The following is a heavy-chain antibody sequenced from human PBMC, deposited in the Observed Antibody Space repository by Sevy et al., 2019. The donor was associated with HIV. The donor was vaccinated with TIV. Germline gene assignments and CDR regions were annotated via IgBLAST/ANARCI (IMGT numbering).Heavy chain of an antibody. CDR1: GFTFSSYA. D-gene: IGHD2-2*01. CDR3: AKHKTYCSSTSCYFNWFDP. J-gene: IGHJ5*02. CDR2: ISGSGGST. V-gene: IGHV3-23*01. Sequence: GGSLRLSCAASGFTFSSYAMSWVRQAPGKGLEWVSAISGSGGSTYYADPAKGRFTISRDNSKNTLYLQMNSLEAEDTAGYYCAKHKTYCSSTSCYFNWFDPWGQGTLVTVSS.